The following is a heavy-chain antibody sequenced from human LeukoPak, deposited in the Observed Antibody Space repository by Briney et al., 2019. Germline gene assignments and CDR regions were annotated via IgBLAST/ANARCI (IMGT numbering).Heavy chain of an antibody. D-gene: IGHD2-15*01. CDR2: MNPNSGNT. CDR1: GYTFTSYD. CDR3: ARKIGTYCSGGSCHLNWFDP. Sequence: ASVKVSCKASGYTFTSYDINWVRQATGQGLEWMGWMNPNSGNTGYAQKFQGRVTMTRNTSISTAYMELSSLRSEDTAVYYCARKIGTYCSGGSCHLNWFDPWGQGPWSPSPQ. V-gene: IGHV1-8*01. J-gene: IGHJ5*02.